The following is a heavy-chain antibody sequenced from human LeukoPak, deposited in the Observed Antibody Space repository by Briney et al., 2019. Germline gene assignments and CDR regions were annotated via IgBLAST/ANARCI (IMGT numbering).Heavy chain of an antibody. CDR3: ARGATYYYDSSGYYLDY. CDR1: GYTFTSYG. J-gene: IGHJ4*02. V-gene: IGHV1-18*01. CDR2: ISAYNGNT. D-gene: IGHD3-22*01. Sequence: GASVKVSCKASGYTFTSYGNSWVRQAPGQGLEWMGWISAYNGNTNYAQKLQGRVTVTTDTSTSTAYMELRSLRSDDTAVYYCARGATYYYDSSGYYLDYWGQGTLVTVSS.